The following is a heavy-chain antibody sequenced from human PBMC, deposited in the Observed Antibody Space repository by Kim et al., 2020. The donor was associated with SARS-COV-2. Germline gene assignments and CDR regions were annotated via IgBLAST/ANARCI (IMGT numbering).Heavy chain of an antibody. CDR3: ARDPGYCSSASCATWSWFDP. CDR1: GYSFTNYG. J-gene: IGHJ5*02. Sequence: ASVKVSCKTSGYSFTNYGVNWVRQAPGQGLEWMGWINTYTVNPAYAQGFTGRFVFSLDTSVSTAYMEIISLKAEDTAVYYCARDPGYCSSASCATWSWFDPGGPGTLVTVSS. CDR2: INTYTVNP. D-gene: IGHD2-2*01. V-gene: IGHV7-4-1*02.